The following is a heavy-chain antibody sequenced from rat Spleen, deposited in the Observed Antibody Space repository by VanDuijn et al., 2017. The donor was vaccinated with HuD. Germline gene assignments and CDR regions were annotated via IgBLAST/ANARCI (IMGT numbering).Heavy chain of an antibody. V-gene: IGHV2-47*01. D-gene: IGHD4-3*01. CDR2: IWENGGT. Sequence: QVQLKESGPGLVQPSQTLSLTCTVSGLSLNSNSVSWIRQPPGKGLEWMGVIWENGGTDYNSAIKSRLSISRDTSRSQVFLRMTSLQTEDTAMYFCASGILDFWGQGVMVTVSS. J-gene: IGHJ2*01. CDR3: ASGILDF. CDR1: GLSLNSNS.